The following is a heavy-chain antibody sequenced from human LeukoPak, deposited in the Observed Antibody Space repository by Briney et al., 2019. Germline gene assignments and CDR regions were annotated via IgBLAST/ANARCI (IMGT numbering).Heavy chain of an antibody. Sequence: GGSLRLSCAASGFTCSSYGMHWVRQAPGKGLEWVAVIWYDGSNKYYADSVKGRFTISRDNSKNTLYLQMNSLRAEDTAVYYCARGYGDYVASGFHHWGQGTLVTVSS. V-gene: IGHV3-33*01. D-gene: IGHD4-17*01. CDR3: ARGYGDYVASGFHH. J-gene: IGHJ1*01. CDR1: GFTCSSYG. CDR2: IWYDGSNK.